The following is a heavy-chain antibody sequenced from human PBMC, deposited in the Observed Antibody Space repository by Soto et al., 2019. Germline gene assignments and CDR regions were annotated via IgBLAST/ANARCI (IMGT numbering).Heavy chain of an antibody. CDR2: INTYTGMP. V-gene: IGHV1-18*01. CDR3: AKSPRGEMATD. J-gene: IGHJ4*02. D-gene: IGHD5-12*01. CDR1: GYTFINYH. Sequence: QVQLVQSGGEVKKPGASVTVSCKASGYTFINYHITWVRQAPGQGLEWMAWINTYTGMPAYAQKFQGRVTMTRDTSTSTAYMELRNLGSDDTAVYFCAKSPRGEMATDWGQGTLVTVSS.